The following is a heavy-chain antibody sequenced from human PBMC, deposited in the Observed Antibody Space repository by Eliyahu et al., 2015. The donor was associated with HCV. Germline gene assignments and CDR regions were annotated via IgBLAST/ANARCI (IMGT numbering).Heavy chain of an antibody. CDR1: GXTYHDHG. J-gene: IGHJ6*02. CDR3: AKDVEAGGLAV. Sequence: VQLVESGGGLVQPGRSLRLSCTXSGXTYHDHGFHWVRQTPGKGLEWISGLLWYNSYAGYADSVRGRFTISRDKATNSLYLQMDSLRVEDTALYYCAKDVEAGGLAVWGRGTTVTVS. CDR2: LLWYNSYA. D-gene: IGHD6-25*01. V-gene: IGHV3-9*01.